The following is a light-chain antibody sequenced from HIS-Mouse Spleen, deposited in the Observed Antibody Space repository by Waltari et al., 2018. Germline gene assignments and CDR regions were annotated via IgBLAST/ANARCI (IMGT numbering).Light chain of an antibody. Sequence: SYELTQPPSVSVSPGQTARITCSGDALPKKYAYWYQQKSGQSPVLVNYEDHKRPPGIPERFTGASSGKMATLTISGAQVGDEADYYCYSTDSSGNHRVFGGGTKLTVL. CDR1: ALPKKY. V-gene: IGLV3-10*01. CDR3: YSTDSSGNHRV. CDR2: EDH. J-gene: IGLJ2*01.